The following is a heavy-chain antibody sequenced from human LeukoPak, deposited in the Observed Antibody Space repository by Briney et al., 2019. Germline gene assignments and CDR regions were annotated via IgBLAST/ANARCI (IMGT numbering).Heavy chain of an antibody. Sequence: PSETLSLTCTVSGGSIGGYFWSWLRQPPGKGLEWVGRIFYNGNTNYNSSLKSRLTMSVDASKNQFYLKLNSVTAADTAVYYCARYSSDHDGRHFEFWGQGILVTVSS. V-gene: IGHV4-59*01. CDR2: IFYNGNT. D-gene: IGHD2-21*01. CDR1: GGSIGGYF. CDR3: ARYSSDHDGRHFEF. J-gene: IGHJ4*02.